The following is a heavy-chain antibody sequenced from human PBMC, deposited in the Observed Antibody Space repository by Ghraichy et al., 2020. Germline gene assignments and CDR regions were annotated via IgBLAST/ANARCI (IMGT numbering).Heavy chain of an antibody. CDR2: ISGSGGST. CDR1: GFTFSSYA. D-gene: IGHD3-22*01. Sequence: GGSLRLSCAASGFTFSSYAMSWVRQAPGKGLEWVSAISGSGGSTYYADSVKGRFTISRDNSKNTLYLQMNSLRAEDTAVYYCAKARWYYYDSSGYYYFDYWGQGTLVTVSS. J-gene: IGHJ4*02. V-gene: IGHV3-23*01. CDR3: AKARWYYYDSSGYYYFDY.